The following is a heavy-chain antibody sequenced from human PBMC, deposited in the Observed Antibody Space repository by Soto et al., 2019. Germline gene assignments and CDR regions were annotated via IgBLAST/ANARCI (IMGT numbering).Heavy chain of an antibody. CDR2: INAGNGNT. D-gene: IGHD5-12*01. J-gene: IGHJ6*02. CDR1: GYTFTTYA. CDR3: AREKKTMATIVDYYYYGMDV. V-gene: IGHV1-3*01. Sequence: ASVKVSCKASGYTFTTYAMHWVRQAPGQRLEWMGWINAGNGNTKYSQKFQGRVTITADESTSTAYMELSSLRSEDTAVYYCAREKKTMATIVDYYYYGMDVWGQGTTVTVSS.